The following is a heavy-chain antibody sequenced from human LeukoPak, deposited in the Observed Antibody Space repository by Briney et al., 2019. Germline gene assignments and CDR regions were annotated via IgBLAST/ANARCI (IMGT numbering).Heavy chain of an antibody. D-gene: IGHD2-15*01. Sequence: GGSLRLSCAASGFTVSSNYMSWVRQAPGKGLEWVSGISWNGGRTGYADSVMGRFTISRDSAKNSLYLQMNSLRAEDTAFYYCARDYCSGGSCYGGHDYWGQGTLVTVSS. J-gene: IGHJ4*02. V-gene: IGHV3-20*04. CDR1: GFTVSSNY. CDR2: ISWNGGRT. CDR3: ARDYCSGGSCYGGHDY.